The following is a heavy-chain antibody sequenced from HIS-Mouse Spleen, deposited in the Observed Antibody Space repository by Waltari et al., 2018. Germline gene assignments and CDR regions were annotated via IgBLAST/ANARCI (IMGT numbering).Heavy chain of an antibody. CDR3: AKGVGMGAFDI. V-gene: IGHV3-30*18. D-gene: IGHD3-10*01. Sequence: QVQLVESGGGVVQPGRSLRLSCAASGFTFSSYGMHWVRQAPGKGLEWVAVISYDGSNKYYADSVKGRFTISRDNSKNTLYLQMNSLRAEDTAVYYCAKGVGMGAFDIWGQGTMVTVSS. CDR1: GFTFSSYG. J-gene: IGHJ3*02. CDR2: ISYDGSNK.